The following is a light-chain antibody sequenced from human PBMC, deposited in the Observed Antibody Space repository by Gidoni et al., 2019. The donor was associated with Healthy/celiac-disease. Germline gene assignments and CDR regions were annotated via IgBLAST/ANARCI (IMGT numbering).Light chain of an antibody. Sequence: VLTPSPPTLSLSPGERATLSCRASQSVSSYLAWYQQKPGQAPRLLIYDASNRSTGIPARFSGSGSGTDFTLTISSREHEDFAVYYCQQRSNWHTLTFGGGTKVEIK. CDR2: DAS. V-gene: IGKV3-11*01. J-gene: IGKJ4*02. CDR1: QSVSSY. CDR3: QQRSNWHTLT.